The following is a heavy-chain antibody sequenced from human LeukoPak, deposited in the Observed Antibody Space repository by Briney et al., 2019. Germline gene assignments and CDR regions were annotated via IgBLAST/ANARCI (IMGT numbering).Heavy chain of an antibody. CDR2: IYYSGST. D-gene: IGHD4-23*01. Sequence: SETLSLTCTVSGGSISSYYWGWIRQPPGKGLEWIGYIYYSGSTNYNPSLKSRVTISVDTSKNQFSLKLSSVTAADTAVYYCARAPVVTEYYFHYWGQGTLVTVSS. J-gene: IGHJ4*02. CDR3: ARAPVVTEYYFHY. CDR1: GGSISSYY. V-gene: IGHV4-59*01.